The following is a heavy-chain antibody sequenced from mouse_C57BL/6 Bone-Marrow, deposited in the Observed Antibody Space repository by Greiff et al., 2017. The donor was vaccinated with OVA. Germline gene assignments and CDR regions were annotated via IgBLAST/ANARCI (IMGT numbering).Heavy chain of an antibody. J-gene: IGHJ2*01. CDR3: ARGSGTYDY. V-gene: IGHV1-69*01. CDR2: IDPASGYT. D-gene: IGHD1-1*01. Sequence: VQLQQPGAELVMPGASVKLSCKASGYTFTSYWMPWVKQRPGQCLEWIGEIDPASGYTNYNQKFKGKATLTVDKSSSTAYMQLSSLTSEDSAVYYCARGSGTYDYWGQGTTPTVSS. CDR1: GYTFTSYW.